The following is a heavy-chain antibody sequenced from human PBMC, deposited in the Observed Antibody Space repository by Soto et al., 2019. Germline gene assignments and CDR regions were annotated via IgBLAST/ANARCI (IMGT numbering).Heavy chain of an antibody. Sequence: ASVKVSCKASGYTFTGYYMHWVRQAPGQGLEWMGWINPNSGGTNYAQKFQGWVTITRDTSISTAYMELSRLRSDDTAVYYCARGYSPPAHCSGGSCYSGWFEPGGQGTRVTVSS. CDR2: INPNSGGT. CDR3: ARGYSPPAHCSGGSCYSGWFEP. CDR1: GYTFTGYY. V-gene: IGHV1-2*04. D-gene: IGHD2-15*01. J-gene: IGHJ5*02.